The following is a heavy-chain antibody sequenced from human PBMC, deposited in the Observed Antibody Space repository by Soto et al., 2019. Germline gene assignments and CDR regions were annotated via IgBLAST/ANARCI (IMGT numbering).Heavy chain of an antibody. Sequence: GGSLRLSCAGSGFTFSTYAMSWVRQAPGKGLEWVSTISGSGGSTFYADSVKGRFTISRDNSKNTLYLQMNSLRDEDTAVYYCAKDLTVTTTWYFDLWGRDTLVTVSS. V-gene: IGHV3-23*01. CDR2: ISGSGGST. CDR3: AKDLTVTTTWYFDL. CDR1: GFTFSTYA. J-gene: IGHJ2*01. D-gene: IGHD4-17*01.